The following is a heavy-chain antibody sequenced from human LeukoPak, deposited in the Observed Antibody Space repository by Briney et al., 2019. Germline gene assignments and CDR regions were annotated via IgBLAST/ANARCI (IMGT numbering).Heavy chain of an antibody. V-gene: IGHV3-9*01. CDR1: GFTFDDYA. CDR3: AKDGGYYDSSGVGGAFDI. D-gene: IGHD3-22*01. CDR2: ISWNSGSI. J-gene: IGHJ3*02. Sequence: GGSLRLPCAASGFTFDDYAMHWVRQAPGKGLEWVSGISWNSGSIGYADSVKGRFTISRDNAKNSLYLQMNSLRAEDTALYYCAKDGGYYDSSGVGGAFDIWGQGTMVTVSS.